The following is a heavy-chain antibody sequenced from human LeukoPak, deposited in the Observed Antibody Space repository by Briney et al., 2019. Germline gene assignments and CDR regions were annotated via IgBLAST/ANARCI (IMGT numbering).Heavy chain of an antibody. D-gene: IGHD5-12*01. Sequence: GGSLRLSCAASGFTFSSYWMTWVRQTPGKGLGWVANIKQDGSEKYYVDSVKGRFTISRDNAKDSLYLRMNSLRAEDTAVYYCARSGTRGDASDIWGQGTMVTVPS. J-gene: IGHJ3*02. V-gene: IGHV3-7*03. CDR3: ARSGTRGDASDI. CDR1: GFTFSSYW. CDR2: IKQDGSEK.